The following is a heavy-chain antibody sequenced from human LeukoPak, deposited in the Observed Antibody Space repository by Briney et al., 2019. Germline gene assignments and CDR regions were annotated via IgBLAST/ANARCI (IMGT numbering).Heavy chain of an antibody. CDR1: GYSINSCYC. V-gene: IGHV4-38-2*01. CDR3: ARVRHFVEGSMKAVFIHYFDY. Sequence: SETLSLTCAVSGYSINSCYCWGVIRHPPGKGLEWIGFIDHNSSAHYNPSLKNRVTISVDTSKNEFSLKLSYVTATDTAVYYCARVRHFVEGSMKAVFIHYFDYWGQGSLVTVSS. D-gene: IGHD3-22*01. J-gene: IGHJ4*02. CDR2: IDHNSSA.